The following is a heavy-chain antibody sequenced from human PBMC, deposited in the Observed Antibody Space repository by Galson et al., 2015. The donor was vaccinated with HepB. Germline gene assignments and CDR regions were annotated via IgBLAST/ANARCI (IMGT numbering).Heavy chain of an antibody. CDR1: GFTLSGYW. CDR2: IKQDGSEK. J-gene: IGHJ4*02. CDR3: ARSKWSHSRFWSGYPFDY. Sequence: SLRLSCAASGFTLSGYWMSWVRQAPGKGLEWVANIKQDGSEKYYVDSVKGRFTISRDNAKNSLYLQMNSLRAEDTAVYYCARSKWSHSRFWSGYPFDYWGQGTLVTVSS. D-gene: IGHD3-3*01. V-gene: IGHV3-7*01.